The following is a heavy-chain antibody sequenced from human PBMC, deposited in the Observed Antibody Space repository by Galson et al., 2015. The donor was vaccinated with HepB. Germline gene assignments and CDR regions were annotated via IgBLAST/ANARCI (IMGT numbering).Heavy chain of an antibody. J-gene: IGHJ6*02. CDR1: GFTFSSYA. D-gene: IGHD6-13*01. CDR2: ISYDGSNK. V-gene: IGHV3-30*04. Sequence: SLRLSCAASGFTFSSYAMHWVRQAPGKGLEWVAVISYDGSNKYYADSVKGRFTISRDNSKNTLYLQMNSLRAEDTAVYYCARDPGIAAAGTLGMDVWSQGTTVTVSS. CDR3: ARDPGIAAAGTLGMDV.